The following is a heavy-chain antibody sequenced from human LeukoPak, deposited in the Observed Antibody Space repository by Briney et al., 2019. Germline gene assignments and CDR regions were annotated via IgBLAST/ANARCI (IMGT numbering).Heavy chain of an antibody. J-gene: IGHJ4*02. V-gene: IGHV1-69*13. D-gene: IGHD3-22*01. Sequence: SVKVSCKASGGTFSSYAINWVRQAPGQGLEWMGGIIPMFGTANYAQKFQGGVTITADESTSTAYMELSSLRSEDTAVYYCASSYDSSGYYPDYWGQGTLVTVSS. CDR1: GGTFSSYA. CDR2: IIPMFGTA. CDR3: ASSYDSSGYYPDY.